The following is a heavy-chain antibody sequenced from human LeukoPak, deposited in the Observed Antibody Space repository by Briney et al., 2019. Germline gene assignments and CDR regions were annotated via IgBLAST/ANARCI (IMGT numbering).Heavy chain of an antibody. D-gene: IGHD3-22*01. CDR2: ISQSGST. V-gene: IGHV4-34*01. Sequence: SETLSLTCAVYGGSFSGYYWSWIRQPPGKGLEWIGEISQSGSTNYNSSLKSRVTISVDTSKSQFSLKLSSVTAADTAVYYCARLYSRFYYYYMDVWGKGTTVTVSS. CDR1: GGSFSGYY. CDR3: ARLYSRFYYYYMDV. J-gene: IGHJ6*03.